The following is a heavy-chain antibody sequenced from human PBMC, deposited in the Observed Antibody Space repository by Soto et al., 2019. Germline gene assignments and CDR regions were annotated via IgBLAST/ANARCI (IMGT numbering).Heavy chain of an antibody. J-gene: IGHJ5*02. V-gene: IGHV4-31*03. CDR2: IYYSGST. CDR1: GGSISSGGYY. CDR3: ARESNDILTGNNWFDP. D-gene: IGHD3-9*01. Sequence: SETLSLTCTVSGGSISSGGYYWSWIRQHPGKGLEWIGYIYYSGSTYYNPSLKSRVTISVDTSKNQFSLKLSSVTAADTAVYYCARESNDILTGNNWFDPWGQGTLVTVSS.